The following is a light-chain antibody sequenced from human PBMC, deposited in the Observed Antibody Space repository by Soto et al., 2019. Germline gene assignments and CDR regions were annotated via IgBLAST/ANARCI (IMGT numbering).Light chain of an antibody. Sequence: DIQMTQSPSSLSASVGDRVTITCRASQDINNYLAWYQQKPGKVPNILIYGASTLQAGVPSRFSGGGSVTDFTLTISSLQPEDVATYYYQKYNSAPWTFGQGTKVEIK. J-gene: IGKJ1*01. CDR3: QKYNSAPWT. V-gene: IGKV1-27*01. CDR2: GAS. CDR1: QDINNY.